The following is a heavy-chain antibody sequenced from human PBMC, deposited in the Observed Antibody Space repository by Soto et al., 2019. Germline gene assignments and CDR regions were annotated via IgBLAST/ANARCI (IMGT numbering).Heavy chain of an antibody. D-gene: IGHD2-15*01. J-gene: IGHJ4*02. Sequence: ASGKVSCKASGYTFTSYDINWVRQATGQGLEWMGWMNPNSGNTGYAQKFQGRVTMTRNTSISTAYMELSSLRSEDTAVYYCARADIVVAEYYFDYWGQGTLVTVSS. CDR1: GYTFTSYD. CDR3: ARADIVVAEYYFDY. V-gene: IGHV1-8*01. CDR2: MNPNSGNT.